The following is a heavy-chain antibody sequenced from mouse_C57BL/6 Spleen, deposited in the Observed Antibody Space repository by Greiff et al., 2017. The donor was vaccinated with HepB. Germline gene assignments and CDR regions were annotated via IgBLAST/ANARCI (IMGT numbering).Heavy chain of an antibody. CDR1: GYTFTSYW. J-gene: IGHJ1*03. V-gene: IGHV1-64*01. D-gene: IGHD1-1*01. CDR3: ARCSYYYGSSYGYFDV. Sequence: VQLQQPGAELVKPGASVKLSCKASGYTFTSYWMHWVKQRPGQGLEWIGMIHPNSGSTNYNEKFKSKATLTVDKSSSTAYMQLSSLTSGDSAVYYCARCSYYYGSSYGYFDVWGTGTTVTVSS. CDR2: IHPNSGST.